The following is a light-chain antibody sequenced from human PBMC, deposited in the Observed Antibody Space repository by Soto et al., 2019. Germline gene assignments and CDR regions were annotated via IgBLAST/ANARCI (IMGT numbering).Light chain of an antibody. CDR2: AAS. CDR3: QQCHATPLT. J-gene: IGKJ5*01. V-gene: IGKV1-39*01. Sequence: DIQMTQSPSSLSSSVEDIFIITCRASQSISNHLNWYQQKPGKAPKLLIFAASSLQSGVPSRFSGSRSGPDFTLTISSLQPEDVGMYYCQQCHATPLTFGQGTRLEIK. CDR1: QSISNH.